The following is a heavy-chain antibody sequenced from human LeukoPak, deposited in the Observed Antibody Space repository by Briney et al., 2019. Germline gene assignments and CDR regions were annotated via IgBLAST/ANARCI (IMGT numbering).Heavy chain of an antibody. CDR1: GGTFSSYA. D-gene: IGHD3-22*01. Sequence: GASVKVSCKASGGTFSSYAISWVRQAPGQGLEWMGRIIPILGIANYAQKFQGRVTITADKSTSTAYMELSSLRSEDTAVYYCARWVGDSSGYRFWDRFSKGDYWGQGTLVTVSS. CDR2: IIPILGIA. CDR3: ARWVGDSSGYRFWDRFSKGDY. V-gene: IGHV1-69*04. J-gene: IGHJ4*02.